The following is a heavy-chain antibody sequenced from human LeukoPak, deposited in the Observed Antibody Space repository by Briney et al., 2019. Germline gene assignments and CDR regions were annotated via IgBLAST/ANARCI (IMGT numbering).Heavy chain of an antibody. CDR3: ARGPMIPQYFHY. CDR2: ISADNGNT. CDR1: GYTFSSYV. Sequence: ASVKVSCKASGYTFSSYVISWVRQAPGQGLEWMGWISADNGNTNYAQMLRGRVTMTTDTSTSTAYMELRSLRSDDTAAYYCARGPMIPQYFHYWGQGTLVTVSS. V-gene: IGHV1-18*01. D-gene: IGHD3-16*01. J-gene: IGHJ1*01.